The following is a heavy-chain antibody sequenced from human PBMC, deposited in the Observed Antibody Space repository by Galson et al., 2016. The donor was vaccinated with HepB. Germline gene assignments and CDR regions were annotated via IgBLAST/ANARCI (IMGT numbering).Heavy chain of an antibody. J-gene: IGHJ4*02. CDR1: GYTFTSYY. CDR3: ARGPRAASPYFDY. V-gene: IGHV1-46*01. D-gene: IGHD6-25*01. Sequence: SVKVSCKASGYTFTSYYIHWVRQAPGQRLEWLATINPSNGGTNYAQTFQGRVTMTTDTSTSTAYMELSSLRSDDTAVYFCARGPRAASPYFDYWGQGTLVTVSS. CDR2: INPSNGGT.